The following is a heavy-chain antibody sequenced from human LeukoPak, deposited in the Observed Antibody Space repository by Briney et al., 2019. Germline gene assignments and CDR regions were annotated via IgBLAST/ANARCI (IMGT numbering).Heavy chain of an antibody. CDR2: IKQDGSEK. J-gene: IGHJ4*02. Sequence: GGSLRLSCAASGFTFSSYWMSWVRQAPGKGLEWVANIKQDGSEKYYVDSVKGRFTISRDNAKNSLYLQMSSLRAEDTAVYYCARSHVLRFLEWYFDYWGQGTLVTVSS. CDR1: GFTFSSYW. D-gene: IGHD3-3*01. CDR3: ARSHVLRFLEWYFDY. V-gene: IGHV3-7*01.